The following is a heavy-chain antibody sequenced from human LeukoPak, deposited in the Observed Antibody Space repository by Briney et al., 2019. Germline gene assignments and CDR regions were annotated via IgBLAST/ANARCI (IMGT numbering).Heavy chain of an antibody. V-gene: IGHV1-2*02. CDR3: VATTYSDYVQFDY. J-gene: IGHJ4*02. CDR1: GYTFTSYD. CDR2: IKPSTGDT. D-gene: IGHD4-17*01. Sequence: ASVKVSCKASGYTFTSYDINWVRQATGQGLEWMGWIKPSTGDTNYAQNFQGRVAMTRDTSISTAYMELSRLRSDDTAMYYCVATTYSDYVQFDYWGQGTLVTVSS.